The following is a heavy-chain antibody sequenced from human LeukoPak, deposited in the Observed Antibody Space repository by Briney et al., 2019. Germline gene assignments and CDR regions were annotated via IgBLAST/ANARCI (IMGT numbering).Heavy chain of an antibody. CDR1: GYSISSGYY. CDR3: AREGRGVIIGNWFDP. V-gene: IGHV4-38-2*02. CDR2: IYHSGST. D-gene: IGHD3-10*01. Sequence: SETLSLTCTVSGYSISSGYYWGWIRQPPGKGLEWIGSIYHSGSTYYNPSLKSRVTISVDTSKNQFSLKLSSVTAADTAVYYCAREGRGVIIGNWFDPWGQGTLVTVSS. J-gene: IGHJ5*02.